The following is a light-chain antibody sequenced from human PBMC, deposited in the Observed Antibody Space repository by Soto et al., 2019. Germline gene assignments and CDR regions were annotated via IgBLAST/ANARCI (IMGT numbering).Light chain of an antibody. Sequence: EIVLTQSPATLSLSPGERATLSCRASQSISSYLAWYQQKPDQAPRLLIYDASNRATGIPARFSGSGSGTDLTLTISSLEAEDFAVYYCHQRSTWPFTFGPGTKVDIK. CDR2: DAS. V-gene: IGKV3-11*01. CDR3: HQRSTWPFT. J-gene: IGKJ3*01. CDR1: QSISSY.